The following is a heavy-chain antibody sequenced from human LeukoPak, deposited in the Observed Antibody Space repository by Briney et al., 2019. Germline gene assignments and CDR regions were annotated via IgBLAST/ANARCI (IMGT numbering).Heavy chain of an antibody. CDR2: IDSDGSGT. V-gene: IGHV3-74*01. J-gene: IGHJ4*02. Sequence: PGGSLRLSCSASGLTLSGYWVHWVRHIPGKGLVWVSRIDSDGSGTSYADSVKGRFTISRDDVKNMLYLQMNSLRAEDTGLYYCSTVEHFWGQGTLVTVSS. D-gene: IGHD1/OR15-1a*01. CDR1: GLTLSGYW. CDR3: STVEHF.